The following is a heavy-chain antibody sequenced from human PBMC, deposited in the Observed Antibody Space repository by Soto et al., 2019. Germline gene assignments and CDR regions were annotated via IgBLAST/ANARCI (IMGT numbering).Heavy chain of an antibody. CDR2: IVVGSGNT. D-gene: IGHD4-4*01. V-gene: IGHV1-58*01. CDR3: AAEMTVTPSGGV. CDR1: GFTFTSSA. Sequence: SVKVSCKASGFTFTSSAVQWVRQARGQRLEWIGWIVVGSGNTNYAQKFQERVTITRDMSTSTAYMELSSLRSEDTAVYYCAAEMTVTPSGGVWGQGTTVTVSS. J-gene: IGHJ6*02.